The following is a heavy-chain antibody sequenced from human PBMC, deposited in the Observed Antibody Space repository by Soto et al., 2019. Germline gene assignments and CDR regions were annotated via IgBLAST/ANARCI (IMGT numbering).Heavy chain of an antibody. V-gene: IGHV1-18*01. CDR2: ISAYNGNT. CDR1: GYTFTSYG. D-gene: IGHD3-10*01. CDR3: ARDQDQTYYYGSGSH. J-gene: IGHJ4*02. Sequence: QVQLVQSGAEVKKPGASVKVSCKASGYTFTSYGISWVRQAPGQGLEWMGWISAYNGNTNYAQKLQGRVTMTTDTSXCTAYMELRSLRSDDTAVYYCARDQDQTYYYGSGSHWGQGTLVTVSS.